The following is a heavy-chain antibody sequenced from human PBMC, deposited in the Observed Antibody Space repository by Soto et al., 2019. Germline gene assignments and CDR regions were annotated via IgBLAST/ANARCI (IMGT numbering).Heavy chain of an antibody. CDR1: GFTFSSYA. D-gene: IGHD1-26*01. CDR3: ANPPVVGALKNFDY. V-gene: IGHV3-23*01. J-gene: IGHJ4*02. Sequence: GGSLRLSCAASGFTFSSYAMSWVRQAPGKGLEWVSAISGSGGSTYYADSVKGRFTISRDNSKNTLYLQMNSLRAEDTAVNYCANPPVVGALKNFDYWGQEPLVTVSS. CDR2: ISGSGGST.